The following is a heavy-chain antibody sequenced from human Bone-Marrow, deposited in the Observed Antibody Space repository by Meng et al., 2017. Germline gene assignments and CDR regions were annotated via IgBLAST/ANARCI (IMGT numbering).Heavy chain of an antibody. J-gene: IGHJ3*01. Sequence: NHSGSTNYNPSPKSRVTISVDTSKNQFSLKLSSVSAADAAVYYCATGRDVVTHAFDVWGQGTLVTVSS. V-gene: IGHV4-34*01. CDR3: ATGRDVVTHAFDV. D-gene: IGHD2-21*02. CDR2: NHSGST.